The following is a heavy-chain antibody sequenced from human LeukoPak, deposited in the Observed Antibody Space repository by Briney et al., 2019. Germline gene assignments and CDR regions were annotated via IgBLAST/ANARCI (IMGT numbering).Heavy chain of an antibody. V-gene: IGHV4-39*01. CDR2: IYYSGST. J-gene: IGHJ4*02. Sequence: ASETLSLTCTVSGGSISSSSYHWGWIRQPPGKGLEWIGSIYYSGSTYYNPSLKSRVTISVDTSKNQFSLKLTSVTAADTAVYYCARQDGVVTAIPLIFFDYWGQGTLVTVSS. CDR3: ARQDGVVTAIPLIFFDY. D-gene: IGHD2-21*02. CDR1: GGSISSSSYH.